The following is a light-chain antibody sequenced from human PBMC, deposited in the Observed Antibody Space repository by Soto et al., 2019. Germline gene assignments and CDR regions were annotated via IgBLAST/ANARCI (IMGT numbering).Light chain of an antibody. V-gene: IGLV1-40*01. CDR3: QSYDSSLSGYVV. J-gene: IGLJ2*01. Sequence: QTVVTQPPSVSGATGQRVTISCTGSSSNIGAGYDVHWYQQLPGTAPKLLIYGNSNRPSGVPDRFSGSKSGTSASLAITGLQAEDEADYYCQSYDSSLSGYVVFGGGTKVTVL. CDR1: SSNIGAGYD. CDR2: GNS.